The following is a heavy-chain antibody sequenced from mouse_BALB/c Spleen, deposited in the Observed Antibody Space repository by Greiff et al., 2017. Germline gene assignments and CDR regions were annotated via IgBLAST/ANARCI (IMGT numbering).Heavy chain of an antibody. J-gene: IGHJ3*01. CDR1: GFTFTDYY. CDR3: ARDGNLFAY. CDR2: IRNKANGYTT. D-gene: IGHD2-1*01. V-gene: IGHV7-3*02. Sequence: EVQLVESGGGLVQPGGSLRLSCATSGFTFTDYYMSWVRQPPGKALEWLGFIRNKANGYTTEYSASVKGRFTISRDNSQSILYLQMNTLRAEDSATYYCARDGNLFAYWGQGTLVTVSA.